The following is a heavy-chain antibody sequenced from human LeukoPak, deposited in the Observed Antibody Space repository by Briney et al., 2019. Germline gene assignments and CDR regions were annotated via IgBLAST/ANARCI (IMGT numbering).Heavy chain of an antibody. Sequence: GGSLRLSCAASGFTFDDYAMHWVRQAPGKGLEWVSGISWNCGSIGYADSVKGRFTISRDNAKNTLYLQMNSLRAEDTAVYYCARDGYVWGSYRYYFDYWGQGTLVTVSS. CDR1: GFTFDDYA. D-gene: IGHD3-16*02. CDR2: ISWNCGSI. J-gene: IGHJ4*02. V-gene: IGHV3-9*01. CDR3: ARDGYVWGSYRYYFDY.